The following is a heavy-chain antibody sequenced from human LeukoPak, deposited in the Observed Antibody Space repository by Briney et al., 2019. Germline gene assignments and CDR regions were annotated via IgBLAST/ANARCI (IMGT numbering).Heavy chain of an antibody. CDR1: GFTFSNYN. Sequence: GGSLRLSCAASGFTFSNYNMNWVRPAPGKGLEWVSSISSSSSYIYYADSVKGRFTISRDNTNNSLYLQMNSLRAEDTAVYYCARDSTYGTAGYWGQGTLVTVSS. J-gene: IGHJ4*02. CDR2: ISSSSSYI. V-gene: IGHV3-21*01. D-gene: IGHD2-8*02. CDR3: ARDSTYGTAGY.